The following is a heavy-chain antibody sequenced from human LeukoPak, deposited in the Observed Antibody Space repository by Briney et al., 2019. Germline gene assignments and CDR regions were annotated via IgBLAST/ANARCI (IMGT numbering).Heavy chain of an antibody. V-gene: IGHV3-53*01. J-gene: IGHJ4*02. CDR1: GFTVSSNY. Sequence: GGSLRLSCAASGFTVSSNYMSWVRQAPGKGLEWVSVIYSGGSTYYADSVKGRFTISRDNSKNTLYLQMNSLRAEDTAVYYCARGFVSRWYVFGYWSQGTLVTVSS. CDR3: ARGFVSRWYVFGY. CDR2: IYSGGST. D-gene: IGHD6-13*01.